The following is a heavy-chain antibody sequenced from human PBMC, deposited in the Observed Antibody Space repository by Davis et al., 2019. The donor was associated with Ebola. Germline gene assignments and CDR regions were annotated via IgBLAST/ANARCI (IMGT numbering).Heavy chain of an antibody. J-gene: IGHJ4*02. V-gene: IGHV3-30*03. CDR3: ARDRGWVAGYYFDY. D-gene: IGHD6-19*01. CDR1: GFTFSSYG. CDR2: ISYDGSNK. Sequence: PGGSLRLSCAASGFTFSSYGMHWVRQAPGKGLEWVAVISYDGSNKYYADSVKGRFTISRDNSKNTLYLQMNSLRAEDTAVYYCARDRGWVAGYYFDYWGQGTLVTVSS.